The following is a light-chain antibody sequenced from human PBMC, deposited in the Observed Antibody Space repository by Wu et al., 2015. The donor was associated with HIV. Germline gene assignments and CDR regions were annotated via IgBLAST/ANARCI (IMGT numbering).Light chain of an antibody. CDR3: QQYGSSPWT. CDR2: GAS. V-gene: IGKV3-20*01. CDR1: QIISSDY. Sequence: EIVLTQSPGTLSLSPGERAALSCRASQIISSDYLTWYQQKPGQAPRLLVFGASTRATGIPQRFSGSGSGTDFTLTISRLEPEDFAVYYCQQYGSSPWTFGQGTKVEIK. J-gene: IGKJ1*01.